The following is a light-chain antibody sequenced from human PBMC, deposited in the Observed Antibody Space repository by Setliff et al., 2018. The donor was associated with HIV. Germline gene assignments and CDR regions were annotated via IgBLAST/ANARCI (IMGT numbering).Light chain of an antibody. Sequence: ALTQPASVSGSPGQSITISCSVTSSDVGAYNHVSWFQLHPGKAPKLMIYDVSDRPAGVSNRFSGSRSGNTASLTISGLQAEDEADYFCSSYTGSSTPYVFGTGTKVTVL. CDR2: DVS. CDR3: SSYTGSSTPYV. CDR1: SSDVGAYNH. V-gene: IGLV2-14*01. J-gene: IGLJ1*01.